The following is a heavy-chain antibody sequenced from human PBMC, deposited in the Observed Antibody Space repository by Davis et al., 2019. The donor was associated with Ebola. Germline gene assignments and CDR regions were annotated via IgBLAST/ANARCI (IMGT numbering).Heavy chain of an antibody. V-gene: IGHV3-74*01. D-gene: IGHD3-10*01. CDR3: AKGGGSGTYYWFDP. Sequence: GESLKISCAASRFTFSSYSMNWVRQAPGKGLVWVSRINIDGSRTSYADSVKGRFTISRDNSKDTLYMQMNSLRAEDTAVYYCAKGGGSGTYYWFDPWGQGTLVTVSS. J-gene: IGHJ5*02. CDR1: RFTFSSYS. CDR2: INIDGSRT.